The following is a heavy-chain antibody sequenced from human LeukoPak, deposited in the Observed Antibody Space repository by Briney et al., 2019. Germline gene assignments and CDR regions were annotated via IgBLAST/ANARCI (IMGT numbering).Heavy chain of an antibody. D-gene: IGHD4-17*01. CDR3: ARGTVTAPDY. J-gene: IGHJ4*02. Sequence: GGSLRLSCTASGFTFSSYSMNWVRQAPGKGLEWVSSISSSSSYIYYADSVKGRFTISRDNAKNSLYLQMNSLRAEDTAVYSCARGTVTAPDYWGQGTLVTVSS. CDR1: GFTFSSYS. V-gene: IGHV3-21*01. CDR2: ISSSSSYI.